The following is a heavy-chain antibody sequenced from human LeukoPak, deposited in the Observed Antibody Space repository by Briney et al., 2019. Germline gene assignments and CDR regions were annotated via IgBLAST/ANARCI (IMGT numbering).Heavy chain of an antibody. J-gene: IGHJ4*02. CDR2: ISGSGGST. CDR1: GLTFSSYA. CDR3: AKDLHRFPRYYFDY. D-gene: IGHD1-14*01. V-gene: IGHV3-23*01. Sequence: PGGSLRLSCAASGLTFSSYAMSWVRQAPGKGLEWVSAISGSGGSTYYADSVKGRFTISRDNSKNTLYLQMNSLRAEDTAVYYCAKDLHRFPRYYFDYWGQGTLVTVSS.